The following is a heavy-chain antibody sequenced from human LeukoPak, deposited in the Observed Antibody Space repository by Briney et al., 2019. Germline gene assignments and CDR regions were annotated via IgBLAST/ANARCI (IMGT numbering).Heavy chain of an antibody. J-gene: IGHJ4*02. CDR1: GGSISTYY. Sequence: SETLSLTCTVSGGSISTYYWSLIRQPPGKGLEWIGYIYYSGSTNYNPSLKSRVTMSVDTSKNQFSLKLSSVTAADTAVYYCAGIYCSGISCYVDYWGQGTLATVFS. CDR3: AGIYCSGISCYVDY. V-gene: IGHV4-59*01. CDR2: IYYSGST. D-gene: IGHD2-15*01.